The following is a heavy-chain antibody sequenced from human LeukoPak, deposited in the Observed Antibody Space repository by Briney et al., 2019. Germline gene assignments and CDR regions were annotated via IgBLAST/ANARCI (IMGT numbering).Heavy chain of an antibody. CDR2: ITSGDGSP. CDR1: GFTFGXXX. D-gene: IGHD4/OR15-4a*01. Sequence: PGGSLRLSCAASGFTFGXXXXSWVRQTPEXGXEWVSTITSGDGSPYYADSVKGRFTISRDNSNNMLYLQMNSLRAEDTAVYYCTKRGAFYVDYWGRGIPVTVSS. CDR3: TKRGAFYVDY. V-gene: IGHV3-23*01. J-gene: IGHJ4*02.